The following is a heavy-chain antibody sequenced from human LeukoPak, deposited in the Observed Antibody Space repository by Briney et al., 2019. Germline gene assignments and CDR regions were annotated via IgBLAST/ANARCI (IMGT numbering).Heavy chain of an antibody. V-gene: IGHV4-34*01. CDR3: ARGQGTVTTH. Sequence: SETLSLTCAVSGGSFSGYYWTWIRQPPGKGLEWIGEINHSGSANYNPSLKSRVTISLDTSKEQFSLKLSSVTAADTAVYYCARGQGTVTTHWGQGTLVTVSS. CDR1: GGSFSGYY. J-gene: IGHJ4*02. CDR2: INHSGSA. D-gene: IGHD4-17*01.